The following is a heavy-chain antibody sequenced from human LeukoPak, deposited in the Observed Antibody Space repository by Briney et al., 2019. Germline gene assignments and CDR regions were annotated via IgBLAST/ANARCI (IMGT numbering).Heavy chain of an antibody. CDR3: AKISSSAESNFDY. J-gene: IGHJ4*02. CDR1: GFTFSTYA. V-gene: IGHV3-30*02. CDR2: IWPDGSKK. Sequence: GGSLRLSCAASGFTFSTYAMHWVRQAPGKGLEWVAFIWPDGSKKYYADSVKGRFAISRENSKNTVYLQMNDLRPEATALYFCAKISSSAESNFDYWGQGTLLTVSS. D-gene: IGHD6-25*01.